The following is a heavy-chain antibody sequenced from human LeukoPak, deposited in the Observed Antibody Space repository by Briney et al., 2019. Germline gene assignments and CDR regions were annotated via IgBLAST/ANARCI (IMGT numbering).Heavy chain of an antibody. CDR3: ARDVGEYCSSTNCYASHY. V-gene: IGHV1-2*02. D-gene: IGHD2-2*01. CDR2: INPHSGGT. CDR1: GYTFTGYY. Sequence: ASVKVSCKASGYTFTGYYMHWVRQAPGQGLEWMGWINPHSGGTNYAQKFQGGVTMTRDTSITTAYMELSSLRSDDTAVYYCARDVGEYCSSTNCYASHYWGQGTLVTVSS. J-gene: IGHJ4*02.